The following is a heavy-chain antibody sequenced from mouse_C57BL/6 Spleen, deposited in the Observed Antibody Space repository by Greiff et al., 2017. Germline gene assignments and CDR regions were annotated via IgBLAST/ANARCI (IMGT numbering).Heavy chain of an antibody. J-gene: IGHJ2*01. Sequence: VQLQQSGAELVRPGASVTLSCKASGYTFTDYEMHWVKQTPVHGLEWIGAIDPETGGTAYNQKFKGKAILTADKSSSTAYMELRSLTSEDSAVYYCTRGDYGSRVDYWGQGTTLTVSS. CDR2: IDPETGGT. D-gene: IGHD1-1*01. CDR1: GYTFTDYE. CDR3: TRGDYGSRVDY. V-gene: IGHV1-15*01.